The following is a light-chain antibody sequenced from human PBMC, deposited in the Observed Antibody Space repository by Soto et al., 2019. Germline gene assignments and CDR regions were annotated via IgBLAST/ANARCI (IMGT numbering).Light chain of an antibody. CDR1: QSVSSN. CDR2: GAS. V-gene: IGKV3-15*01. Sequence: EIVMTQSPATLSVSPGERATLSCRASQSVSSNLAWYQQKPGQAPRLLIYGASTRATGFPARFSGSVSGTEFTLTISSLQSEDFAVYYCQQYNNWPPLTFGPGTKVEIK. CDR3: QQYNNWPPLT. J-gene: IGKJ3*01.